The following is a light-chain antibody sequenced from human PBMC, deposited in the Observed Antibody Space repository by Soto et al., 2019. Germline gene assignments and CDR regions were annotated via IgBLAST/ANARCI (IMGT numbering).Light chain of an antibody. V-gene: IGLV4-60*02. CDR3: ETWDSNTRV. CDR1: SGHSSYI. Sequence: QSVLTQSSSASASLGSSVKLTCTLSSGHSSYIIAWHQQQPGKAPRYLMKLEGSGSYNKGSGVPDRFSGSSSGADCYLTISNLQFADEADYYCETWDSNTRVFGGGTKVTVL. CDR2: LEGSGSY. J-gene: IGLJ3*02.